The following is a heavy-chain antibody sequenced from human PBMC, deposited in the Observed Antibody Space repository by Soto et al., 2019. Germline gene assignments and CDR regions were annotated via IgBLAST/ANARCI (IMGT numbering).Heavy chain of an antibody. Sequence: SVKVSCKASGDTFSSYAVTWVRQAPGQGLEWLGGIIPMFGTANYARKFQGRVTITADGSTSTAYMELSSLRAEDTAVYYCARGSGDDILTGYSYNWFDPWGQGTLVTVFS. D-gene: IGHD3-9*01. CDR3: ARGSGDDILTGYSYNWFDP. V-gene: IGHV1-69*13. CDR1: GDTFSSYA. J-gene: IGHJ5*02. CDR2: IIPMFGTA.